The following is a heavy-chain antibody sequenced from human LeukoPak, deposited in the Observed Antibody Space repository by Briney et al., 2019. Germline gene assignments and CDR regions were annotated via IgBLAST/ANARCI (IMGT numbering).Heavy chain of an antibody. V-gene: IGHV3-15*01. CDR3: STERGDY. J-gene: IGHJ4*02. CDR2: IRSKSDGGTT. CDR1: GFSFSNAW. Sequence: PGGSLRLSCAASGFSFSNAWMSWVRQAPGKGLEWVGRIRSKSDGGTTDYAAPVKGRFTISRDDSKTTLYLQMNSLKTEDTAVYYCSTERGDYWGQGTLVTVSS.